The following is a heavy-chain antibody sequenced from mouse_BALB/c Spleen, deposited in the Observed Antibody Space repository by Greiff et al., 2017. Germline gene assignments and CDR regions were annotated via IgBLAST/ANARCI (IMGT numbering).Heavy chain of an antibody. J-gene: IGHJ4*01. CDR2: IWGDGST. CDR1: GFSLTGYG. Sequence: VMLVESGPGLVAPSQSLSITCTVSGFSLTGYGVNWVRQPPGKGLEWLGMIWGDGSTDYNSALKSRLSISKDNSKSQVFLKMNSLQTDDTARYYCARGDYYDYDGGGYYAMDYWGQGTSVTVSS. D-gene: IGHD2-4*01. V-gene: IGHV2-6-7*01. CDR3: ARGDYYDYDGGGYYAMDY.